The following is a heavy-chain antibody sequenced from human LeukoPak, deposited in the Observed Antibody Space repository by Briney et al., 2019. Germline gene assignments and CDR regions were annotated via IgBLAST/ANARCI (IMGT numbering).Heavy chain of an antibody. V-gene: IGHV1-2*02. Sequence: ASVKVSCKASGYTFTGYYMHWVRQAPGQGLEWMGWINPNSGGTNYAQKFQSRVTMTRDTSISTAYMELSRLRSDDTAVYYCARGDVGSGWYTDYYYYYGMDVWGQGTTVTVSS. CDR2: INPNSGGT. D-gene: IGHD6-19*01. J-gene: IGHJ6*02. CDR1: GYTFTGYY. CDR3: ARGDVGSGWYTDYYYYYGMDV.